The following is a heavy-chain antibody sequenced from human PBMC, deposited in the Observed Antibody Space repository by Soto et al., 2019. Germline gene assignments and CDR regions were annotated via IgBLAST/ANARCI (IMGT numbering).Heavy chain of an antibody. Sequence: PSETLSLTCTVSGGSISSYYWSWIRQPPGKGLEWIGYIYYSGSTSYNPSLKSRVTISVDTSKNQFSLKLSSVTAADTAVYYCASLTPGLANWFDPWGQGTLVTVSS. D-gene: IGHD6-19*01. CDR1: GGSISSYY. CDR2: IYYSGST. V-gene: IGHV4-59*08. J-gene: IGHJ5*02. CDR3: ASLTPGLANWFDP.